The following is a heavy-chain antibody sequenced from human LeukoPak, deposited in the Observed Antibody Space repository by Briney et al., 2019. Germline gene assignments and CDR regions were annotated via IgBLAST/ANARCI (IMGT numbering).Heavy chain of an antibody. D-gene: IGHD2-21*02. CDR3: ARDKGCGGDCPYFNDY. CDR1: GFTFSSYW. V-gene: IGHV3-74*01. Sequence: GGSLRLSCAASGFTFSSYWMHWVRQAPGKGLVWVSRINSDGSSTSYADSVKGRFTISRDNAKNSLYLQMNSLRAEDTAVYYCARDKGCGGDCPYFNDYWGQGTLVTVSS. CDR2: INSDGSST. J-gene: IGHJ4*02.